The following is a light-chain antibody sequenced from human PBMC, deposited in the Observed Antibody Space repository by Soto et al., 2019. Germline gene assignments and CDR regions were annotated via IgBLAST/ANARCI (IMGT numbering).Light chain of an antibody. J-gene: IGLJ2*01. V-gene: IGLV2-23*01. CDR2: EDI. Sequence: QSALTQPASVSGSPGQSITISCTGTSSDVGNYNLVSWYQQHPGKAPKLMIFEDIKRPSGVSNRFSGSKSGNTASLTISGLQTEDEADYYCCSYAGGTSVVFGGGTKLTVL. CDR1: SSDVGNYNL. CDR3: CSYAGGTSVV.